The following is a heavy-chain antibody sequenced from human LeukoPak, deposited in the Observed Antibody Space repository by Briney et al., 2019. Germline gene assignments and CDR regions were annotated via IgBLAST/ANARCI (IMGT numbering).Heavy chain of an antibody. CDR2: TSPDETFT. V-gene: IGHV3-74*01. CDR1: GFTFSSYA. J-gene: IGHJ4*02. Sequence: GGSLRLSCAASGFTFSSYAMSWVRQAPGKGLVWVSRTSPDETFTAYADSVKGRFSISRDIAKNTFYLQMNSLRAEDTAVYYCARDLRASDHWGQGTLVTVSS. CDR3: ARDLRASDH.